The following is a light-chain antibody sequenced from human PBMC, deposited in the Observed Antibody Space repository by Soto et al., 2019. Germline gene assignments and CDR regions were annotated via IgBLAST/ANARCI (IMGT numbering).Light chain of an antibody. J-gene: IGLJ1*01. CDR1: SSDVGGYNS. Sequence: QSVLTQPASGSGAPGQSITISCTGTSSDVGGYNSVSWYQQHPGNAPKLVIYDVSNRPSGVSPRFSGSKSGNTASLTISGLQAEDDDDYFCSSYTSRNTLVFGTGTKLTVL. CDR2: DVS. V-gene: IGLV2-14*01. CDR3: SSYTSRNTLV.